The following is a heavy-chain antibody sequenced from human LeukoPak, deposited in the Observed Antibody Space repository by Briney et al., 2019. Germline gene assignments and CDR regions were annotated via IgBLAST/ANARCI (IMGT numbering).Heavy chain of an antibody. J-gene: IGHJ6*02. D-gene: IGHD3-3*01. Sequence: SETLSLTCTVCGGSISSYYWSWIRQPPGKGMEWIGYIYYSGSTNYNPSLKSRVTISVDTSKNQFSLKLSSVTAADTAVYYCARGAPTFGVASLYYYYGMDVWGQGTTVTVFS. CDR2: IYYSGST. V-gene: IGHV4-59*08. CDR1: GGSISSYY. CDR3: ARGAPTFGVASLYYYYGMDV.